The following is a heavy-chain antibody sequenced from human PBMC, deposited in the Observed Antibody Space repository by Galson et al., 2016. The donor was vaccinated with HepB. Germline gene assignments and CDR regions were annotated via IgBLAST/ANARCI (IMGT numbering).Heavy chain of an antibody. V-gene: IGHV2-5*02. D-gene: IGHD2-15*01. CDR3: AHALSYCSGSACFSIYYFDY. J-gene: IGHJ4*02. Sequence: PALVKPTQTLTLTCTFSGFSLTTDSVGVGWIRQTPGKALEWLALIYWDDDTRYSPSLRSRLAITKDTSKNQVLLTMTNMNPMDTATYYCAHALSYCSGSACFSIYYFDYWGQGTLVAVSS. CDR2: IYWDDDT. CDR1: GFSLTTDSVG.